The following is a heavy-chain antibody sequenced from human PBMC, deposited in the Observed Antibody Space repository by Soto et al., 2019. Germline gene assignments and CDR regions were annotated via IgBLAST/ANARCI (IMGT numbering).Heavy chain of an antibody. CDR1: GGSISNYY. J-gene: IGHJ4*02. CDR3: AKNWNWGSLVH. CDR2: IYYGGST. D-gene: IGHD7-27*01. Sequence: PSETLSLTCTVSGGSISNYYCSWIRQPPGKGLEWIGFIYYGGSTNYNPSLKSRVTISVDTPKNQFSLKLSSVTAADTAVYYCAKNWNWGSLVHWGQGTLVTVSS. V-gene: IGHV4-59*08.